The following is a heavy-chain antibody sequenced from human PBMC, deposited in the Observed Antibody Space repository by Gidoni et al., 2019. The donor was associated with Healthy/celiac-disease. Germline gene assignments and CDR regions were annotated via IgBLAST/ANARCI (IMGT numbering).Heavy chain of an antibody. V-gene: IGHV4-34*01. Sequence: QVHLQQWAARLLKPSETLSLTCAVYGVSFSCYYWSWIRQPPGKGLEWIGEINHSGSTNYNPSLKSRVTISVDTSKNQFSLKLSSVTAADTAVYYCAGSCSGYYYYYMDVWGKGTTVTVSS. CDR3: AGSCSGYYYYYMDV. CDR1: GVSFSCYY. CDR2: INHSGST. J-gene: IGHJ6*03. D-gene: IGHD3-10*02.